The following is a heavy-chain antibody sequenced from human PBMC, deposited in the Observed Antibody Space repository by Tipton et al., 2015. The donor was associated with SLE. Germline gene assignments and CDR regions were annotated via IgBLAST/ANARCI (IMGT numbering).Heavy chain of an antibody. Sequence: TLSLTCVVSDYSISSTYYWGWLRQPPGKGLEWIGNIYHTGTTYCIPSLQSRVTISIDTSKNNFSLKMTAVTAADTAVYYCARLSTDYADRSGYGYFDHWGQGTLVTVSS. V-gene: IGHV4-38-2*01. CDR2: IYHTGTT. CDR1: DYSISSTYY. J-gene: IGHJ4*02. D-gene: IGHD3-22*01. CDR3: ARLSTDYADRSGYGYFDH.